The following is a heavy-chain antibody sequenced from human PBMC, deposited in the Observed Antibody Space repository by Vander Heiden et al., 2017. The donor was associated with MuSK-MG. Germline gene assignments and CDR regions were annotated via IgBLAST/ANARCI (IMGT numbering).Heavy chain of an antibody. V-gene: IGHV3-21*01. CDR1: GFTFSSYS. CDR3: ARDLRGATGFDY. D-gene: IGHD1-26*01. Sequence: EVQLVESGGGLAKPGGSLRLSCAASGFTFSSYSMNWVRQAPGKGLEWVSSISSSSSYIYYADSVKGRFTISRDNAKNSLYLQMNSLRAEDTAVYYCARDLRGATGFDYWGQGTLVTVSS. CDR2: ISSSSSYI. J-gene: IGHJ4*02.